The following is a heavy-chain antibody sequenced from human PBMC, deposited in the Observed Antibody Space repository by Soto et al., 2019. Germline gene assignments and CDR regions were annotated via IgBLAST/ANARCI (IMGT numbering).Heavy chain of an antibody. CDR2: ISYDGSNK. Sequence: GGSLSLSCAASGFPFSSYSMHWVRQAPGKGLEWVAVISYDGSNKYYADSVKGRFTISRDNSKNTLYLQMNSLRAEDTAVYYCARVPPRITMIVVVMDYWGQGTLVTVSS. D-gene: IGHD3-22*01. J-gene: IGHJ4*02. V-gene: IGHV3-30-3*01. CDR3: ARVPPRITMIVVVMDY. CDR1: GFPFSSYS.